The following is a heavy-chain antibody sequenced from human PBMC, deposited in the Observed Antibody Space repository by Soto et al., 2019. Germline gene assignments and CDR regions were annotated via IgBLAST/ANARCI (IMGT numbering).Heavy chain of an antibody. CDR3: ARGRGYCSSTSCYRAFDI. Sequence: ASVNVSCKTSGYTFSSYSINWVRQATGQGLEWMGWMNPNSGNTGYAQKFQGRVTMTRNTSISTAYMELSSLRSEDTAVYYCARGRGYCSSTSCYRAFDIWGQGTMVTVSS. V-gene: IGHV1-8*01. CDR1: GYTFSSYS. CDR2: MNPNSGNT. D-gene: IGHD2-2*01. J-gene: IGHJ3*02.